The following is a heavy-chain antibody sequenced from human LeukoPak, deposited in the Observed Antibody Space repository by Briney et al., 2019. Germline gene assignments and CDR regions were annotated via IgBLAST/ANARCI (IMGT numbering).Heavy chain of an antibody. J-gene: IGHJ4*02. CDR3: ARAPGSLTFDY. CDR2: IYDSGST. CDR1: GGSIRSSYYY. Sequence: SETLSLTCTVSGGSIRSSYYYWGWIRQPPGKGLEWIGSIYDSGSTYYNPSLKSRVTISVDTSKNQFSLKLSSVTAADTAVYYCARAPGSLTFDYWGQGTLVTVSS. V-gene: IGHV4-39*01. D-gene: IGHD1-26*01.